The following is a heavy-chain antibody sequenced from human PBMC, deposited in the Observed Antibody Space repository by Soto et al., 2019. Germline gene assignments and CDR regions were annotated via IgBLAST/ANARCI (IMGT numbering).Heavy chain of an antibody. V-gene: IGHV4-4*02. CDR2: IHHSGST. CDR3: ARGLRVTLFRVGIVDSSYMDV. CDR1: NGSVTNSNW. J-gene: IGHJ6*03. Sequence: VQLQESGPGLVKPSGTLSLTCGVSNGSVTNSNWWSWVRQSPGKGLEWIGEIHHSGSTNFNPSLKSRVSRSMYKSKPHFSLTRSSVTAADTAVYFCARGLRVTLFRVGIVDSSYMDVWGKGTTVTVAS. D-gene: IGHD3-3*01.